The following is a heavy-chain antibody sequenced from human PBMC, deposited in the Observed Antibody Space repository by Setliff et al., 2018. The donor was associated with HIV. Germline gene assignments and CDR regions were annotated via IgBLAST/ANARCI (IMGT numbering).Heavy chain of an antibody. Sequence: PSETLSLTCSVSGGSIEFSSYYWGWIRQPPGKGLEWIGSVYYSGSTYYNPSLKSRLTISVDTSTNKFSLKLSSVTAADTAVYYCARAEQWLVIDAFDIWGQGTMVTVS. J-gene: IGHJ3*02. CDR3: ARAEQWLVIDAFDI. CDR2: VYYSGST. CDR1: GGSIEFSSYY. D-gene: IGHD6-19*01. V-gene: IGHV4-39*01.